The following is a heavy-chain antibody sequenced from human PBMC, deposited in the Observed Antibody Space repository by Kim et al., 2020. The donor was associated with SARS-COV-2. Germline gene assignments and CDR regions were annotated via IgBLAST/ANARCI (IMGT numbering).Heavy chain of an antibody. V-gene: IGHV3-11*01. Sequence: KGRLTISRDNAKNALYLQRNGLRAEDTAVYYCARDDYDFWSGYYSGAFDIWGQGTMVTVSS. D-gene: IGHD3-3*01. J-gene: IGHJ3*02. CDR3: ARDDYDFWSGYYSGAFDI.